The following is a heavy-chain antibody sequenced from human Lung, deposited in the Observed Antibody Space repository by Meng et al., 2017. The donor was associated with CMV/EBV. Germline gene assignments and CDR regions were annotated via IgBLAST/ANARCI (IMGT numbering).Heavy chain of an antibody. CDR3: ARHYDSSWFGY. CDR1: GYSFATYW. J-gene: IGHJ4*02. D-gene: IGHD6-13*01. CDR2: IYCGDSKT. Sequence: GEXXKISCKSSGYSFATYWIGWVRQMPGKDLEWMGMIYCGDSKTIYSPFFQGQVTISADKSISTAYLQWSSLQASDTAMYYCARHYDSSWFGYWGQGTLVTVSS. V-gene: IGHV5-51*01.